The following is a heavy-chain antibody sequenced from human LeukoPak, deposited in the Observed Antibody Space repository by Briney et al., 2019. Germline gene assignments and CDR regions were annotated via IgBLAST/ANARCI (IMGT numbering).Heavy chain of an antibody. V-gene: IGHV3-30*04. D-gene: IGHD6-13*01. CDR2: ISYDGSNK. J-gene: IGHJ4*02. CDR1: GFTFSSYA. Sequence: GGSLRLSCAASGFTFSSYAMHWVRQAPGKGLEWVAVISYDGSNKYYADSVKGRFTISRDNSKNTLYLQMNSLRAEDTAVYYCARDRSGTEHLDYWGQGTLVTVSS. CDR3: ARDRSGTEHLDY.